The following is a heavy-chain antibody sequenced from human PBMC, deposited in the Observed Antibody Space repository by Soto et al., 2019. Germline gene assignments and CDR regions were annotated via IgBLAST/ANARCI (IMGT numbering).Heavy chain of an antibody. CDR1: DGKIINGCDP. D-gene: IGHD4-17*01. V-gene: IGHV4-30-2*01. Sequence: VFDGKIINGCDPWISKKKPPGKGLEWIGYIYHSGSTYYNPSLKSRVTISVDRSKNQFSLKLSSVTAADTAVYYCARRLTYGDYRLVWFDPWGQGTLVTVSS. J-gene: IGHJ5*02. CDR2: IYHSGST. CDR3: ARRLTYGDYRLVWFDP.